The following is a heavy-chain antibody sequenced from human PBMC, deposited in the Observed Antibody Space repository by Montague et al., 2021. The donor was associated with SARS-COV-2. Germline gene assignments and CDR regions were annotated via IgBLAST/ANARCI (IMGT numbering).Heavy chain of an antibody. V-gene: IGHV2-70*04. J-gene: IGHJ4*02. CDR1: GFSLSTSGMR. CDR3: ARENYDILTGTTLGLDY. D-gene: IGHD3-9*01. CDR2: IDWDDDK. Sequence: VKPTQTLTLTCTFSGFSLSTSGMRASWIRQPPGKALEWLARIDWDDDKFYSTSLKTRLTISKDTSKNQVALTMTNMDPVDTATDYCARENYDILTGTTLGLDYWGQGTLVTVSS.